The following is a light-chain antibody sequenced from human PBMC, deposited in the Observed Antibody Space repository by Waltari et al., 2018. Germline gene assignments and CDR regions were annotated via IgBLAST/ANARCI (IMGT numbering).Light chain of an antibody. Sequence: QLVLTQSPSASASLGASVKLTCTLSSGHSSYAIAWHQQQPEKGPRYLMKLNSDGSHSKGDGIPDRFSGSSSGAERYLTISSLQSEDEDDYYCQTWGTGHWVFGGGTKLTVL. CDR3: QTWGTGHWV. CDR2: LNSDGSH. V-gene: IGLV4-69*01. CDR1: SGHSSYA. J-gene: IGLJ3*02.